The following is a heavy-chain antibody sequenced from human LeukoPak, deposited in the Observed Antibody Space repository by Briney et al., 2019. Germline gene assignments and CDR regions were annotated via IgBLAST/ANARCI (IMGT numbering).Heavy chain of an antibody. CDR3: AREGVERSLGGLGYFDY. Sequence: SVKVSCKASGGTFSSYAISWVRQAPGQGLEWMGGIIPIFGTANYAQKFQGRVTITADESTSTAYMELSSLRSEDTAVYYCAREGVERSLGGLGYFDYWGQGTLVTVSS. V-gene: IGHV1-69*01. CDR2: IIPIFGTA. CDR1: GGTFSSYA. D-gene: IGHD1-1*01. J-gene: IGHJ4*02.